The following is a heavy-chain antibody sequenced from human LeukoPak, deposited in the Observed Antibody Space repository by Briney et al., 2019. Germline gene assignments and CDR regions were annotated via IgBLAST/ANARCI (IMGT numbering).Heavy chain of an antibody. CDR3: ARSGGYRFDY. V-gene: IGHV3-48*01. J-gene: IGHJ4*02. D-gene: IGHD1-26*01. CDR2: ISSGSSTI. CDR1: GFTFSNYR. Sequence: GGSLRLSCAASGFTFSNYRMNWVRQAPGKGLEWVSYISSGSSTIYYADSVKGRFTISRDNAKNSLYLQMNSLRAEDTAVYYCARSGGYRFDYWGQGTLVTVSS.